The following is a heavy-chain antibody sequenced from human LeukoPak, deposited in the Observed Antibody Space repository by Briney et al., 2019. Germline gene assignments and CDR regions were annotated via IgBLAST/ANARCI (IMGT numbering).Heavy chain of an antibody. J-gene: IGHJ4*02. CDR1: GYSISSGYY. CDR3: ARARMPVWFGETPPGE. CDR2: IYHSGST. D-gene: IGHD3-10*01. Sequence: SETLSLTCTVSGYSISSGYYWGWIRQPPGKGLEWIGSIYHSGSTYYNPSLKSRVTISVDTSKNQFSLKLSSVTAADTAVYYCARARMPVWFGETPPGEWGQGTLVTVSS. V-gene: IGHV4-38-2*02.